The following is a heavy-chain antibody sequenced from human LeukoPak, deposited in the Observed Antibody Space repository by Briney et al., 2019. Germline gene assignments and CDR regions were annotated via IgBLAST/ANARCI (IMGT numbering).Heavy chain of an antibody. CDR3: ARGTHGDYAWGVYFDY. CDR1: GGSFSGYY. CDR2: INHSGST. V-gene: IGHV4-34*01. Sequence: SETLSLTCAVYGGSFSGYYWSWIRQPPGKGLEWIGEINHSGSTNYNPSLKSGVTISVDTSKNQFSLKLSSVTAADTAVYYCARGTHGDYAWGVYFDYWGQGTLVTVSS. D-gene: IGHD4-17*01. J-gene: IGHJ4*02.